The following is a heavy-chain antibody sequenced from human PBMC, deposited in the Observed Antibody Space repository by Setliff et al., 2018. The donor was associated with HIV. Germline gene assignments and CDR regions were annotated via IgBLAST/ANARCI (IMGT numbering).Heavy chain of an antibody. CDR3: AKKTAAYTSGSWLHY. CDR1: GFTFSSYA. Sequence: PGGSLRLSCASSGFTFSSYAMTWVRQAPGKGLECVAVISGSGGDTYYADSVKGRFVISREKSKSTLYLQMNSLRAEDTAVYYCAKKTAAYTSGSWLHYWGQGTTVTVSS. J-gene: IGHJ6*02. V-gene: IGHV3-23*01. CDR2: ISGSGGDT. D-gene: IGHD3-10*01.